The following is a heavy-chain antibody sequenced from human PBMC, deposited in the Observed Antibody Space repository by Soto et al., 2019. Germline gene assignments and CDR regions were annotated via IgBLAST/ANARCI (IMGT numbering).Heavy chain of an antibody. J-gene: IGHJ5*02. CDR3: AREGTDCSSTSCYNWFDP. Sequence: QLQLQESVSGLVKPSQTLSLTCAVSGGSISSGGYSWSWIRQPPGKGLEWIGYIYHSGSTYYNPSLKSRVTISVDRSKNQFSLKLSSVTAADTAVYYCAREGTDCSSTSCYNWFDPWGQGTLVTVSS. CDR1: GGSISSGGYS. CDR2: IYHSGST. D-gene: IGHD2-2*01. V-gene: IGHV4-30-2*01.